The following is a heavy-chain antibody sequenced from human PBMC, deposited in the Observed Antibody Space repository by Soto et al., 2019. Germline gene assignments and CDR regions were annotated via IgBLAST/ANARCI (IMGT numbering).Heavy chain of an antibody. CDR1: GFTFSSYG. D-gene: IGHD3-10*01. CDR2: IWYDGSNK. V-gene: IGHV3-33*01. Sequence: QVQLVESGGGVVQPGRSLRLSCAASGFTFSSYGMHWVRQAPGKGLEWVAVIWYDGSNKYYADSVKGRFTISRDNSKNSLYLQMNSLRAEDTAVYYCARDMVRGGMGYSAGMDVWGQGTTVTVSS. CDR3: ARDMVRGGMGYSAGMDV. J-gene: IGHJ6*02.